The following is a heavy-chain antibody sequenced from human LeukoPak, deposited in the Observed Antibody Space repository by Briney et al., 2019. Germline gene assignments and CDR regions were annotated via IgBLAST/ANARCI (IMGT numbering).Heavy chain of an antibody. D-gene: IGHD3-10*01. J-gene: IGHJ5*02. Sequence: PGGSLRLSCAASGFTFSSYAMSWVRQAPGKGLEWVSAISGSGGSTYYADSVKGRFTISRDNSKNTLYLQMNSLRAEDTAVYYCAKDNTLFSYYYGSGSYYKDRGHWFDPWGQGTLVTVSS. CDR3: AKDNTLFSYYYGSGSYYKDRGHWFDP. CDR1: GFTFSSYA. CDR2: ISGSGGST. V-gene: IGHV3-23*01.